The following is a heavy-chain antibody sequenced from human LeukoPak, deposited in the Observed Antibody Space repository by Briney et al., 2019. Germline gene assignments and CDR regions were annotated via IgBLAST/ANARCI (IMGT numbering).Heavy chain of an antibody. D-gene: IGHD2-15*01. CDR3: ARAVSGYCSGGSCYYYYGMDV. J-gene: IGHJ6*02. Sequence: PSETLSLTCTVSGGSISSGDYYWSWIRQPPGKGLEWIGYIYYSGSTYYNPSLKSRVTISVDTSKNQFSLKLSSVTAADTAVYYCARAVSGYCSGGSCYYYYGMDVWGQGTTVTVSS. V-gene: IGHV4-30-4*01. CDR2: IYYSGST. CDR1: GGSISSGDYY.